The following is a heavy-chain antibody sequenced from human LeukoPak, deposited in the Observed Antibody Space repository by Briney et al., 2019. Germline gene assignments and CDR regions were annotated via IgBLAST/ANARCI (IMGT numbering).Heavy chain of an antibody. J-gene: IGHJ6*03. D-gene: IGHD1-14*01. CDR2: IYYSGST. Sequence: PSETLSLTCTVSGGSISDDAYYWSWIRQHPGEGLKWIGYIYYSGSTNYNPSLKSRVTISVDASKNQFSLKLSSVTPADTAVYYCAREVPFQPGNYYYMDVWGKGTTVTVSS. V-gene: IGHV4-61*08. CDR1: GGSISDDAYY. CDR3: AREVPFQPGNYYYMDV.